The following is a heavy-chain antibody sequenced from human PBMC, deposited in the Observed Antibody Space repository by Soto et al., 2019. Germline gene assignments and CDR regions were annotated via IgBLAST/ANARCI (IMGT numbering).Heavy chain of an antibody. V-gene: IGHV3-23*01. CDR3: AKTVGATKLEDY. J-gene: IGHJ4*02. D-gene: IGHD1-26*01. CDR2: ISNSDDVG. Sequence: EVQLLESGGGLIHPGGSRRLSCSASGFSFKNHVMNWVRQAPGKGLEWVSSISNSDDVGFYADSVRGRFSVSRDISANTLYLEMIYLRVEDTAIYYCAKTVGATKLEDYWGQGTLVTVSS. CDR1: GFSFKNHV.